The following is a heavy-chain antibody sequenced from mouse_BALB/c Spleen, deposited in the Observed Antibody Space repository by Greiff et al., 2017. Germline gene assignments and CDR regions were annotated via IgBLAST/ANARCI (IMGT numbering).Heavy chain of an antibody. CDR3: ARSTYGNYYFDY. Sequence: EVKLVESGGGLVQPGGSRKLSCAASGFTFSSFGMHWVRQAPEKGLEWVAYISSGSSTIYYADTVKGRFTISRDNPKNTLFLQMTSLRSEDTAMYYCARSTYGNYYFDYWGQGTTLTVSS. CDR2: ISSGSSTI. J-gene: IGHJ2*01. D-gene: IGHD2-1*01. CDR1: GFTFSSFG. V-gene: IGHV5-17*02.